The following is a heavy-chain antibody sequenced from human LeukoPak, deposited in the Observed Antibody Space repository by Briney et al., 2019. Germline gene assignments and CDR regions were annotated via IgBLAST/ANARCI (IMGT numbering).Heavy chain of an antibody. D-gene: IGHD5-24*01. V-gene: IGHV3-33*01. CDR1: GLTFSSYG. Sequence: GGSLRLSCAASGLTFSSYGMHWVRQAPGKGLEWVAVIWYDGSNKYYADSVKGRFTISRDNSKNTLYLQMNSLRAEDTAVYYCARDGDGYNYDYWGQGTLVTVSS. J-gene: IGHJ4*02. CDR3: ARDGDGYNYDY. CDR2: IWYDGSNK.